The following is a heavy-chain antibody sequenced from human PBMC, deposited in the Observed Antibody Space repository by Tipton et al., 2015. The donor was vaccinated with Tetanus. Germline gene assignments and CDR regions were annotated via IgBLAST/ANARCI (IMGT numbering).Heavy chain of an antibody. J-gene: IGHJ4*02. CDR3: ASDPALMGNFDY. V-gene: IGHV5-10-1*01. CDR1: GYSFASFW. CDR2: IDYRGNT. Sequence: QLVQSGAEVKKPGESLKISCKGSGYSFASFWVGWVRQMPGKGLEWIGYIDYRGNTYYNPSLRRRVTFSFDTSENQFSLKLTSVTAADTAVYYCASDPALMGNFDYWGQGTLVTVSS. D-gene: IGHD2-2*01.